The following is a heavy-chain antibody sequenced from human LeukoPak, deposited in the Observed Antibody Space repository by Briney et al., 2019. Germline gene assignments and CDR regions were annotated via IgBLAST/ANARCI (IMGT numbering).Heavy chain of an antibody. CDR2: INHRGVT. D-gene: IGHD3-10*01. J-gene: IGHJ4*02. Sequence: SETLSLTCAVYGGSFSGYFCWIRQSPGKGLEWIGEINHRGVTNYRPSLGGRVSIFTDRSLNQFSLRLTSVTAADTGTYYCASGPGTSVIRGVSPKYCGQGTPVTVSS. CDR1: GGSFSGYF. V-gene: IGHV4-34*01. CDR3: ASGPGTSVIRGVSPKY.